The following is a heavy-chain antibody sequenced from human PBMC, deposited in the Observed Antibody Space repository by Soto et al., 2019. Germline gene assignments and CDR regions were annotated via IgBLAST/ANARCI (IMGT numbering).Heavy chain of an antibody. V-gene: IGHV3-30*18. J-gene: IGHJ4*02. CDR3: AKALVDTAMVYYFDY. D-gene: IGHD5-18*01. CDR2: ISYDGSNK. CDR1: GFTFSSYC. Sequence: GGSLRLSCAASGFTFSSYCMHWVRQAPGKGLEWVAVISYDGSNKHYADSVKGRFTISRDNSKNTLYLQMNSLRAEDTAVYYCAKALVDTAMVYYFDYWGQGTLVTAPQ.